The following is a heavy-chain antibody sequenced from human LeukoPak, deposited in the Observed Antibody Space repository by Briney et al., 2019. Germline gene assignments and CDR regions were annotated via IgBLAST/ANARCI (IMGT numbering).Heavy chain of an antibody. V-gene: IGHV3-23*01. CDR2: ISGSGGST. CDR3: AKVGGVATRGDY. J-gene: IGHJ4*02. D-gene: IGHD5-12*01. Sequence: GGSLRLSCAASGFTFSSYAMSWVRQAPGKGREWVSAISGSGGSTYYADSVKGRFTISRDNSKNTLYLQMNSLRAEDTAAYYCAKVGGVATRGDYWGQGTLVTVSS. CDR1: GFTFSSYA.